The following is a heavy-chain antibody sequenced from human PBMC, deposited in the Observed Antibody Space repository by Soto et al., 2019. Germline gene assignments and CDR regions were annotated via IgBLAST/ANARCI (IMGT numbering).Heavy chain of an antibody. CDR1: GFPFSSYG. V-gene: IGHV3-33*06. J-gene: IGHJ6*02. D-gene: IGHD2-21*02. CDR2: IWYDGSNK. CDR3: AKMGGAYCGGDCYPPYYGMDV. Sequence: TGGSLRLSCAASGFPFSSYGMHWVRTAPGKGLEWVAVIWYDGSNKYYADSVKGRFTISRDNSKNTLYLQMNSLRAEDTAVYYCAKMGGAYCGGDCYPPYYGMDVWGQGTTVTVSS.